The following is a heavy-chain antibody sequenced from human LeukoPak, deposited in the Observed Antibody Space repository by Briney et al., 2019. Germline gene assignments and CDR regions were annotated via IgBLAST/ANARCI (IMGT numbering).Heavy chain of an antibody. J-gene: IGHJ5*02. Sequence: GASVKVSCKASGYTFTGYYMHWVRQAPGQGLEWMGWINPNSGGTNYAQKFPGRVTMTTDTSISTAYMEPSRLRSDDTAVYYCARAYVLRFSPNWFDPWGQGTLVTVSS. CDR2: INPNSGGT. D-gene: IGHD3-3*01. CDR1: GYTFTGYY. CDR3: ARAYVLRFSPNWFDP. V-gene: IGHV1-2*02.